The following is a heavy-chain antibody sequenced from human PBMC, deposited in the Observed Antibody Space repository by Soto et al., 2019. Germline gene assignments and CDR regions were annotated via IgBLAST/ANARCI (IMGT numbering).Heavy chain of an antibody. D-gene: IGHD6-19*01. CDR3: ARKGIAVAGFDY. CDR1: GFTFSSYG. V-gene: IGHV3-33*01. CDR2: IWYDGSNK. J-gene: IGHJ4*02. Sequence: QVQLVESGGGVVQPGRSLRLPCAASGFTFSSYGMHWVRQAPGKGLEWVAVIWYDGSNKYYADSVKGRFTISRDNSKNTLYLQMNSLRAEDTAVYYCARKGIAVAGFDYWGQGTLVTVSS.